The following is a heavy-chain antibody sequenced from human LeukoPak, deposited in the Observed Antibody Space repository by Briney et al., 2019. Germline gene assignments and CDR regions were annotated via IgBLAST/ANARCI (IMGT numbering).Heavy chain of an antibody. CDR3: SREACHDALDI. Sequence: PGGSLRLSCAASGFTFSSHRMNWVRQAPGKGLEWVSYISSGSSNKYYADSVKGRFTISRDNAKNSLYLQMNSLRAEDTAVYYCSREACHDALDIWGQGTMVTVSS. CDR2: ISSGSSNK. J-gene: IGHJ3*02. D-gene: IGHD5/OR15-5a*01. V-gene: IGHV3-48*01. CDR1: GFTFSSHR.